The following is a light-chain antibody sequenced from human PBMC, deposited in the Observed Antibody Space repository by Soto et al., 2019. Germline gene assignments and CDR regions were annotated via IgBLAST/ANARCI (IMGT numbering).Light chain of an antibody. CDR2: AAS. J-gene: IGKJ3*01. Sequence: DIQMTQSPSSLSTPVGDRVTITCRASQSISSYLNWYQQKPGKAPKLLIYAASSLQSGVPSRFSGSGSGTDFTLTISSLQPEDFATYYCQQSYGIPVTFGPGTKVDIK. V-gene: IGKV1-39*01. CDR3: QQSYGIPVT. CDR1: QSISSY.